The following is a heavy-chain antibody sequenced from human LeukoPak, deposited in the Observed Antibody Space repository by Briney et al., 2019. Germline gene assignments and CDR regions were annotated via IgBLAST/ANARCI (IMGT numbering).Heavy chain of an antibody. CDR3: ARDEGGYDRADDAFDI. Sequence: PGRSLRLSCAASGFTFSSYGTHWVRQAPGKGLEWVAVIWYDGSNKYYADSVKGRFTISRDNSKNTLYLQMNSLRAEDTAVYYCARDEGGYDRADDAFDIWGQGTMVTVSS. J-gene: IGHJ3*02. CDR1: GFTFSSYG. D-gene: IGHD5-12*01. V-gene: IGHV3-33*01. CDR2: IWYDGSNK.